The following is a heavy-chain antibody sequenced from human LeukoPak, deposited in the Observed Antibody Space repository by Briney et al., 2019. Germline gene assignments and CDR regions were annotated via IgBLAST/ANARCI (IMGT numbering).Heavy chain of an antibody. D-gene: IGHD1-26*01. Sequence: GGSLRLSCAASGFTFSSYAMSWVRQAPGKGLEWVSVISGSGYYSYYAGSVKGRFTVSRDNSKTTLYLQMNSLRADDTAVYYCAKGGPTGSNYFDLWGQGTLVTVSS. CDR2: ISGSGYYS. J-gene: IGHJ4*02. CDR3: AKGGPTGSNYFDL. CDR1: GFTFSSYA. V-gene: IGHV3-23*01.